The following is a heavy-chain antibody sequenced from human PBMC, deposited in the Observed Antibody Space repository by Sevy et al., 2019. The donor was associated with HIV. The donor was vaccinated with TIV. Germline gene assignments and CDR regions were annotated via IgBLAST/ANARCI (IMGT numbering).Heavy chain of an antibody. D-gene: IGHD2-8*01. CDR3: AREGCTKPHDY. Sequence: GGSVRLSCAASGFTFSKYSMSWVRQPPGKGLEWVSTLFFGCGEINYADSVKGRFTISRDNSKSSVYLQMNNLRPEDTAVYYCAREGCTKPHDYWGQGTLVTVSS. V-gene: IGHV3-23*01. J-gene: IGHJ4*02. CDR2: LFFGCGEI. CDR1: GFTFSKYS.